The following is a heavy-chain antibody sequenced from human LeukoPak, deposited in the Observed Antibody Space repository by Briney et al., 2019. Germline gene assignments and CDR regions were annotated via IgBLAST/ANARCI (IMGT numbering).Heavy chain of an antibody. CDR1: GSTFDDCA. CDR2: ISWGSDYK. V-gene: IGHV3-9*01. CDR3: AKGRGFENYYYYGMDV. J-gene: IGHJ6*02. Sequence: GGSLRLSCAASGSTFDDCAMHWVRQAPGKGLEWVSGISWGSDYKGYADSVKGRFTISRDNTKNSLYLQMNSLRVEDTALYFCAKGRGFENYYYYGMDVWGQGTTVTVSS. D-gene: IGHD3-10*01.